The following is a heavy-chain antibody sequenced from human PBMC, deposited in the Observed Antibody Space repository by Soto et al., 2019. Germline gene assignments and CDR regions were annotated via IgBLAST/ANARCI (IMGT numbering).Heavy chain of an antibody. V-gene: IGHV3-21*06. CDR2: ISSTTNYI. Sequence: PGGSLRLSCAASGFTFTRYSMNWVRQAPGKGLEWVSSISSTTNYIYYGDSMKGRFTISRDNAKNSLYLEMNSLRAEDTAVYYCARESEDLTSNFDYWGQGALVTVSS. CDR1: GFTFTRYS. CDR3: ARESEDLTSNFDY. J-gene: IGHJ4*02.